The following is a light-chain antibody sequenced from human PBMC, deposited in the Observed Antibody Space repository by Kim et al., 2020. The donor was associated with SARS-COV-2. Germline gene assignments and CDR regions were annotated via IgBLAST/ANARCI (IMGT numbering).Light chain of an antibody. CDR1: RSDVGRYNY. J-gene: IGLJ3*02. V-gene: IGLV2-14*04. CDR2: DVT. CDR3: SSYTSSDSWV. Sequence: GQSITISCTGTRSDVGRYNYVSWFQQHPGKAPKVIIYDVTKRSSGVSSLFSASKSGNTASLTISGLQAEDEADYYCSSYTSSDSWVFGAGTQLTVL.